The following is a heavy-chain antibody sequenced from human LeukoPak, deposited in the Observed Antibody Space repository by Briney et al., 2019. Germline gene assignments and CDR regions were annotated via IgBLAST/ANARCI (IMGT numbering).Heavy chain of an antibody. D-gene: IGHD3-22*01. CDR2: IYFSGST. V-gene: IGHV4-59*08. J-gene: IGHJ4*02. CDR3: ARHKSSGSYPLDY. CDR1: GGSISTYF. Sequence: PSETLSLTCTVSGGSISTYFWSWIRQPPGKGQEWIGHIYFSGSTNYNPSLTRRVTISLDTSKNQFSLKLSSVTAADTAVYYCARHKSSGSYPLDYWGQGILVTVSS.